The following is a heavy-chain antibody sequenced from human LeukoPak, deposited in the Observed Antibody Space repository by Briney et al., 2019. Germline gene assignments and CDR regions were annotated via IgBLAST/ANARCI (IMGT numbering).Heavy chain of an antibody. V-gene: IGHV3-53*01. D-gene: IGHD5-12*01. J-gene: IGHJ6*02. Sequence: AGGSLRLSCAASGFTVSSNYMSWVRQAPGKGLEWVSVIYSGGSTYYADSVKGRFTISRDNSKNTLYLQMNSLRAEDTAVYYCARGLRWINYYYYGMDVWGQGTTVTVSS. CDR3: ARGLRWINYYYYGMDV. CDR2: IYSGGST. CDR1: GFTVSSNY.